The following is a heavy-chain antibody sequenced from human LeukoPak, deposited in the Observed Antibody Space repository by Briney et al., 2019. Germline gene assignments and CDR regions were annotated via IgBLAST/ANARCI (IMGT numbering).Heavy chain of an antibody. Sequence: ASVKVSCKASGYTFTDYYIHWVRQAPGQGLEYMGRINPDSGGTNYTQQFEGRVTMTRAMSISTAYMELTSLRSDDTAIYYCARALYYYDSSGYSFDYWGQGTLVTVSS. V-gene: IGHV1-2*06. CDR3: ARALYYYDSSGYSFDY. CDR2: INPDSGGT. D-gene: IGHD3-22*01. J-gene: IGHJ4*02. CDR1: GYTFTDYY.